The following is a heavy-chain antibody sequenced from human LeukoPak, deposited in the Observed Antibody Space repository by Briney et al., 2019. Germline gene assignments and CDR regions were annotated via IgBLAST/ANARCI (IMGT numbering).Heavy chain of an antibody. Sequence: PSETLSLTCTVSGDSFISYHWSWLRQPPGKGLEWIGYISSGGRTSYNPSLQSRVTISVDTSKNQFSLKLSSVTAADTAVYYCARVGRGDHTWGSYLCDHWGQGTLVSVSS. V-gene: IGHV4-59*01. J-gene: IGHJ4*02. CDR3: ARVGRGDHTWGSYLCDH. CDR1: GDSFISYH. D-gene: IGHD3-16*01. CDR2: ISSGGRT.